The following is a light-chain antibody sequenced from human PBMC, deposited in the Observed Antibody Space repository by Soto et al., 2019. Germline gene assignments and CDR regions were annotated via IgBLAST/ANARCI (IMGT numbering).Light chain of an antibody. J-gene: IGKJ1*01. V-gene: IGKV1-5*03. CDR3: QQYNSQWT. CDR1: QSIGNW. CDR2: KAS. Sequence: DVKMTQTPSSLSASVGDRVILTCRASQSIGNWLAWYQQKPGKAPKLLIYKASSLESGVPTRFSGSGSGTEFTLTISSLQPDDFATYYCQQYNSQWTFGQGTKVDIK.